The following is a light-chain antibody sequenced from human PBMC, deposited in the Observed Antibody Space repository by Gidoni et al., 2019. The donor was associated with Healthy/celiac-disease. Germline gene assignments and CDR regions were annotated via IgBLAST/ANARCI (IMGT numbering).Light chain of an antibody. CDR3: QQSYSTPT. V-gene: IGKV1-39*01. CDR1: QSISSY. Sequence: DIQMTQSPSSLSASVGDRVTITCRASQSISSYLNWYPQKPGKAPKLLIYAASSLKSGVPSRFSGSGSGTDFTLTISSLQPEDFATYYCQQSYSTPTFGQGTKLEIK. J-gene: IGKJ2*01. CDR2: AAS.